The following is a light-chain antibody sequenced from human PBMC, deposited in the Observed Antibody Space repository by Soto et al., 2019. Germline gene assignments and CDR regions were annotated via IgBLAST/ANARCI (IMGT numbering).Light chain of an antibody. Sequence: DTVMTQSPATLSLSPGETATLSCRASESVGSHLAWYQQIPGQAPRLLIYGVSTRATGIPARFRGSGSETEFSLTIPSLQSEDFGVYFCQQYDNWPPWTFGQGTKVEI. V-gene: IGKV3-15*01. CDR2: GVS. CDR1: ESVGSH. CDR3: QQYDNWPPWT. J-gene: IGKJ1*01.